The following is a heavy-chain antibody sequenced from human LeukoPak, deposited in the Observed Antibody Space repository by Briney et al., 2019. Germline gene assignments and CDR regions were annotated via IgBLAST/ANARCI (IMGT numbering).Heavy chain of an antibody. D-gene: IGHD3-9*01. CDR2: ISAYNGNT. CDR3: ARGTRPYDILTGYYSGDLDY. Sequence: ASVKVSCKASGYTFTSYGISWVRQAPGQGLEWMGWISAYNGNTNYAQKLQGRVTMTTDTSTSTAYMELRSLRSDDTAVYYCARGTRPYDILTGYYSGDLDYWGQGTLVTVS. CDR1: GYTFTSYG. J-gene: IGHJ4*02. V-gene: IGHV1-18*01.